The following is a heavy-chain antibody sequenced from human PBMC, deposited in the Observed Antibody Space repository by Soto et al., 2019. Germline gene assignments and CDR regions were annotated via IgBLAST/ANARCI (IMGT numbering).Heavy chain of an antibody. V-gene: IGHV1-3*01. CDR1: GYTFTSYA. D-gene: IGHD3-22*01. CDR3: VREEYYYDRSGYWKWFDP. J-gene: IGHJ5*02. CDR2: INAGNGNT. Sequence: ASVNVSCKASGYTFTSYAIHWVRQAPGHRLEWMGWINAGNGNTKYSQNFQDRVTITRDTSASTAYMELSSLRSEDTAMYFCVREEYYYDRSGYWKWFDPWGQGTRVTVSS.